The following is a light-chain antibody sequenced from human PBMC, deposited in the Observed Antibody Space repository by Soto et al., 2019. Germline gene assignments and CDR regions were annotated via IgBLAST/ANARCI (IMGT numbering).Light chain of an antibody. Sequence: NVLAHSPGPMILKTRERANLSCRGSQSVSSSYLAWYQQKPGQAPRLLIYGASSRATGIPDRFSGSGSGTDFTLTISRLEPEDFAVYYCQQYGSSPRTFGQGTKVDIK. V-gene: IGKV3-20*01. CDR3: QQYGSSPRT. CDR2: GAS. J-gene: IGKJ1*01. CDR1: QSVSSSY.